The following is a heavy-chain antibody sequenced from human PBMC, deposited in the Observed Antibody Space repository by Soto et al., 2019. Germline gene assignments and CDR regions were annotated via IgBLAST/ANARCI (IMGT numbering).Heavy chain of an antibody. J-gene: IGHJ4*02. V-gene: IGHV3-23*01. CDR3: AKDRIEHRIQLWSHFDY. CDR2: ISGSGGST. CDR1: GFTFSSYA. Sequence: GGSLRLSCAASGFTFSSYAMSWVRQAPGKGLEWVSAISGSGGSTYYADSVKGRFTISRDNSKNTLYLQMNSLRAEDTAVYYCAKDRIEHRIQLWSHFDYWGQGTLVTVSS. D-gene: IGHD5-18*01.